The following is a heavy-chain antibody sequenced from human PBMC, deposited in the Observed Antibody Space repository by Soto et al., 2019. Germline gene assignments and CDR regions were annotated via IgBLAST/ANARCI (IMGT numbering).Heavy chain of an antibody. Sequence: SETLSLTCTVSGGSISHYYWSWIRQSPGKGLGWIGYAYYSGSTDYNPSLKSRVTMSVDTSKSQVSLKLNSVTTADTAVYYCARDRSTYGGGGTGEVKENWFDPWGPGTLVTVS. V-gene: IGHV4-59*01. D-gene: IGHD2-8*01. CDR1: GGSISHYY. CDR3: ARDRSTYGGGGTGEVKENWFDP. CDR2: AYYSGST. J-gene: IGHJ5*02.